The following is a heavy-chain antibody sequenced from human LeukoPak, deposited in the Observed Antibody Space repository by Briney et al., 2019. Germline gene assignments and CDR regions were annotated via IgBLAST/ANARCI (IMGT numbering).Heavy chain of an antibody. D-gene: IGHD1-26*01. Sequence: ASVKVSCKASGYTFTSYNINWVRQATGQGLEWMGWMNPNSGNTGYAQKFQGRVTITRNTSISTAYMELSSLRSEDTAVYYCARRLYSGSYYVDYWGQGTLVTVSS. J-gene: IGHJ4*02. V-gene: IGHV1-8*01. CDR1: GYTFTSYN. CDR2: MNPNSGNT. CDR3: ARRLYSGSYYVDY.